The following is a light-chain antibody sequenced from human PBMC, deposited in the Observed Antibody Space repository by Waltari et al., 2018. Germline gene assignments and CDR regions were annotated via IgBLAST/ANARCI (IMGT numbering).Light chain of an antibody. CDR1: QNIRTY. CDR3: QQSFTTPPILA. CDR2: GAS. V-gene: IGKV1-39*01. J-gene: IGKJ3*01. Sequence: DMQVTQSPSTLSASVGDRVTITCRTRQNIRTYLNWYQQRSGQAPRLLIYGASNFQDGVPSRFSGSGSGTDFILTISNLQPEDFATYYCQQSFTTPPILAFGPGTKVDVK.